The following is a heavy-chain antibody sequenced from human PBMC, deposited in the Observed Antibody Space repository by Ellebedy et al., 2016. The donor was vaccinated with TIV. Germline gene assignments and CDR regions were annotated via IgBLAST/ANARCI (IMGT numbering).Heavy chain of an antibody. J-gene: IGHJ4*02. D-gene: IGHD2-21*01. CDR1: GFTFSSYW. CDR3: AREVGGGGAY. Sequence: GGSLRLXXAASGFTFSSYWMHWVRQAPGKGLEWVANINQDGSEIHYVDSVKGRFTISRDNAENSLYLQMNSLRAEDTAVYYCAREVGGGGAYWGQGTLVTVSS. V-gene: IGHV3-7*01. CDR2: INQDGSEI.